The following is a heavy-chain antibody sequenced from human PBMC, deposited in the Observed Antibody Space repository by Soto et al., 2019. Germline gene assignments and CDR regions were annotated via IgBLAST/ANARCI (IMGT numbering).Heavy chain of an antibody. V-gene: IGHV4-61*01. Sequence: LETLSLTCSVSGASVCSGSYYWTWIRQPPGKGLEWIGYIYYNGRTNHSPSLKSRVTISTDTSKNQFSLKLTSVTAADTAVYYCARTGYGDYVDYWGQGTLVTVSS. J-gene: IGHJ4*02. CDR2: IYYNGRT. D-gene: IGHD4-17*01. CDR3: ARTGYGDYVDY. CDR1: GASVCSGSYY.